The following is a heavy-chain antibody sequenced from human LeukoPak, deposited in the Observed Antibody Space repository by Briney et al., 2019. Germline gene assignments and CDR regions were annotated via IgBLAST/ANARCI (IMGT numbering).Heavy chain of an antibody. CDR2: ISGSGGST. D-gene: IGHD2-15*01. J-gene: IGHJ4*02. V-gene: IGHV3-23*01. CDR3: AKAYGKAVVVVAATTGY. CDR1: GFTFSSYA. Sequence: GGSLRLSCAASGFTFSSYAMSWVRQAPGKGLEWVSAISGSGGSTYYADSVKGRFTISRDNSKNTLYLQMNSLRAEDTAVYYCAKAYGKAVVVVAATTGYWGQGTLVTVSS.